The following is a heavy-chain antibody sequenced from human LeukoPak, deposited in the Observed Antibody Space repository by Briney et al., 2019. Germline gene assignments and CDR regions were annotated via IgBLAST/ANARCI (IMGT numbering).Heavy chain of an antibody. D-gene: IGHD3-10*01. CDR2: ISGSGGST. CDR3: AKSGNGSGSYLRFIPEINWFAT. CDR1: GSTFSSYA. J-gene: IGHJ5*02. Sequence: PGGSLRLSCAASGSTFSSYALSWVRQAPGKGLEWVSAISGSGGSTYYADSVKGRFTISIDNSRNTVYLQMNTTRAADTVVYYCAKSGNGSGSYLRFIPEINWFATWGQGTLVTVSS. V-gene: IGHV3-23*01.